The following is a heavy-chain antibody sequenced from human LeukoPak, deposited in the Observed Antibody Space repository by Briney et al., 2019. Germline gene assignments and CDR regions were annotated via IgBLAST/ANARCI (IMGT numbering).Heavy chain of an antibody. CDR2: IKHDGSEK. D-gene: IGHD6-13*01. CDR1: GFTFSPFW. Sequence: GGSLRLSCAASGFTFSPFWTTWVRQAPGKGLEWVANIKHDGSEKYYVDSVKGRFTISRDNAKNSLYLQMNSLRAEDTAVYYCARVAAAYIYYYQYMDVWGKGTTVTVSS. CDR3: ARVAAAYIYYYQYMDV. V-gene: IGHV3-7*01. J-gene: IGHJ6*03.